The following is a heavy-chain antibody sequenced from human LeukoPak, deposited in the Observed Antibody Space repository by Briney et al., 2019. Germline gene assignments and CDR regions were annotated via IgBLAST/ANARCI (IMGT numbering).Heavy chain of an antibody. Sequence: SQTLSLTCTVSGGSISSGGYYWTWIRQHPGKGLQWIGYIYYSGSTYYNPSLKSRVTISVDTSKNQFSLKLSSMTAADTAVYYCARDHGDIAAAGDAFDIWSQGTMVTVSS. J-gene: IGHJ3*02. CDR1: GGSISSGGYY. CDR3: ARDHGDIAAAGDAFDI. D-gene: IGHD6-13*01. V-gene: IGHV4-31*03. CDR2: IYYSGST.